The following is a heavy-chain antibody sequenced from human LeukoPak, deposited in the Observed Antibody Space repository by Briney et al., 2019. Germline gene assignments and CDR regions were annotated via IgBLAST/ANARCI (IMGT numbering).Heavy chain of an antibody. CDR3: ARIPGKWFDP. CDR1: GGSISSYY. V-gene: IGHV4-59*08. D-gene: IGHD1-26*01. J-gene: IGHJ5*02. Sequence: SETLSLTCTVSGGSISSYYWSWNRQPPGKGLEWIGYIYYSGSTNYNPSLKSRVTISVDTSKNQFSLKLSSVTAADTAVYYCARIPGKWFDPWGQGTLVTVSS. CDR2: IYYSGST.